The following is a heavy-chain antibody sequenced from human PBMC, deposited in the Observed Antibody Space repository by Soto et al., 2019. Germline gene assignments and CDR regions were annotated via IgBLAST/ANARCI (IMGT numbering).Heavy chain of an antibody. CDR1: EFSFSSYA. CDR2: ISATGTTT. V-gene: IGHV3-23*01. D-gene: IGHD6-13*01. CDR3: ATYSSPFDY. J-gene: IGHJ4*02. Sequence: EVQLMESGGGLVQPGGSLRLSCAASEFSFSSYALNWVRQAPGKGLVWVSAISATGTTTYYADSVKGRFTISRDNSKRTLFLQMDSLSPEDTAVYYCATYSSPFDYWGQGTLVTVSS.